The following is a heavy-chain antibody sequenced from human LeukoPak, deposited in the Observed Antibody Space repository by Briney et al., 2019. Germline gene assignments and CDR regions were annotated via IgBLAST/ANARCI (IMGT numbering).Heavy chain of an antibody. V-gene: IGHV4-4*07. CDR3: ARRDAFDI. Sequence: KPSEALSLTCTVSGGSISSYYWSWIRQPAGKGLEWIGRIYASGNTDYNPSLKSRVTMSVDTSKTQFSLKLSSVTAADTAVYYCARRDAFDIWGQGTMVTVSS. CDR2: IYASGNT. CDR1: GGSISSYY. J-gene: IGHJ3*02.